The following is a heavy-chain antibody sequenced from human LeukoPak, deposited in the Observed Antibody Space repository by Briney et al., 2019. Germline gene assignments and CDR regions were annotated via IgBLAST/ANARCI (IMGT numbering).Heavy chain of an antibody. Sequence: ASVKVSCKASGYTFTSYDINWVRQATGQGLEWMGWMNPNSGNTGYAQKFQGRVTMTRNTSISTAYMELSSLRSEDTAVYYCARGPASFGLYKTRGQNWFDPWGQGTLVTVPS. CDR2: MNPNSGNT. CDR1: GYTFTSYD. CDR3: ARGPASFGLYKTRGQNWFDP. V-gene: IGHV1-8*01. J-gene: IGHJ5*02. D-gene: IGHD3-16*01.